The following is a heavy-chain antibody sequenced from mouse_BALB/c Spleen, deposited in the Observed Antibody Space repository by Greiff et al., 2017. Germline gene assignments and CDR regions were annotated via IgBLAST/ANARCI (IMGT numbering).Heavy chain of an antibody. CDR1: GYAFTNYL. CDR3: ARNYGSSLRYFDV. Sequence: VQGVESGAELVRPGTSVKVSCKASGYAFTNYLIEWVKQRPGQGLEWIGVINPGSGGTNYNEKFKGKATLTADKSSSTAYMQLSSLTSDDSAVYFCARNYGSSLRYFDVWGAGTTVTVSS. D-gene: IGHD1-1*01. J-gene: IGHJ1*01. V-gene: IGHV1-54*01. CDR2: INPGSGGT.